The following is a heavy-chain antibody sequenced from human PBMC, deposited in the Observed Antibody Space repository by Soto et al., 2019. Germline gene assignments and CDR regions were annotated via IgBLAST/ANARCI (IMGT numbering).Heavy chain of an antibody. CDR1: GFTLSTYG. CDR2: VWYDGSNK. J-gene: IGHJ6*01. D-gene: IGHD6-19*01. V-gene: IGHV3-33*01. Sequence: SLRLSCAASGFTLSTYGMHWARQAPGKGLEWVAVVWYDGSNKYYADSVKGRFTVSKDNSKNTLYLQMNSLRAEDTAVYYCARPLEQWQLGFGMDVWGQGSLVTVSS. CDR3: ARPLEQWQLGFGMDV.